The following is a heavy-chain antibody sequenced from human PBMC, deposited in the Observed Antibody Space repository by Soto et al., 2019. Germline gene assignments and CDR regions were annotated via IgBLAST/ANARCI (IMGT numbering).Heavy chain of an antibody. V-gene: IGHV3-33*01. J-gene: IGHJ5*02. CDR3: ARVFDSSSWYLFDP. Sequence: GGSLRLSCAASGFTFSSYGMHWVRQAPGKGLEWVAVIWYDGSNKYYADSVKGRFTISRDNSKNTLYLQMNSLRAEDTAVYYCARVFDSSSWYLFDPWGQGTLVTVSS. CDR2: IWYDGSNK. D-gene: IGHD6-13*01. CDR1: GFTFSSYG.